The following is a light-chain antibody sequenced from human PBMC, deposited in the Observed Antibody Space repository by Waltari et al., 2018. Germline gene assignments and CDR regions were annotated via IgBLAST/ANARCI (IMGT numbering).Light chain of an antibody. CDR1: GSSLGGYKY. CDR3: SSYAGSNTVV. CDR2: EAT. Sequence: QTVLTQPPSASGSPGQSVTISCTESGSSLGGYKYVSWYQQHPGKAPRLLIYEATKRPSGVPDRFSGSKSVNTASLTVSGLQAEDEADYYCSSYAGSNTVVFGGGTKLTVL. J-gene: IGLJ2*01. V-gene: IGLV2-8*01.